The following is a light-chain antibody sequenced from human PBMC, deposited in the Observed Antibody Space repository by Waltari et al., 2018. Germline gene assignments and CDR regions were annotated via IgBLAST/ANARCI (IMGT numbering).Light chain of an antibody. CDR1: SRDVGGDTY. CDR2: DVS. CDR3: CSYAGSYYWV. J-gene: IGLJ3*02. Sequence: QSALTQPRSVSGSPGQSVTLSCTGPSRDVGGDTYVSWYHQHPGKAPKLMIYDVSKRPSGVPDRFSGSKSGNTASLTISGLQAEDEADYYCCSYAGSYYWVFGGGTKLTVL. V-gene: IGLV2-11*01.